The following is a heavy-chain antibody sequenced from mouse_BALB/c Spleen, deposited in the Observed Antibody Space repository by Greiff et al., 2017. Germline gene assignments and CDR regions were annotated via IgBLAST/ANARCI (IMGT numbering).Heavy chain of an antibody. D-gene: IGHD1-1*01. Sequence: QVQLQQSGPELVRPGESVKISCKGSGYTFTDYAMHWVKQSHAQSLEWIGVISIYYDNTNYNQKFKGKATMTVDKSSSTAYMELARLTSEDSAIYYCARNWDYGSSSGYFGYWGQGTTLTVSA. CDR3: ARNWDYGSSSGYFGY. CDR2: ISIYYDNT. J-gene: IGHJ2*01. V-gene: IGHV1-67*01. CDR1: GYTFTDYA.